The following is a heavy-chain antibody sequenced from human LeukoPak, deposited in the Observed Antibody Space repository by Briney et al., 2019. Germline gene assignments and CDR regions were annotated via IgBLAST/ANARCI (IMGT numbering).Heavy chain of an antibody. CDR1: GFTFSSYA. Sequence: GGSLRLSCAASGFTFSSYAMHWVRQAPGKGLEYVSAISSNGGSTYYANSVKGRFTISRDNSKNTLYLQMSSLGAEDMAVYYCARAGYDSSGYYLDYWGQGTLVTVSS. D-gene: IGHD3-22*01. J-gene: IGHJ4*02. CDR3: ARAGYDSSGYYLDY. V-gene: IGHV3-64*01. CDR2: ISSNGGST.